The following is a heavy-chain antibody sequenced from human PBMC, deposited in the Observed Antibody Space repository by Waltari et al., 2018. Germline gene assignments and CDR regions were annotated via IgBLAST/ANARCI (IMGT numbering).Heavy chain of an antibody. CDR2: IHGSGRT. CDR3: ARDRGRGLYLDS. Sequence: QLQLQQSGPGLVKPSESLSLTCAVSGDPMNRNNWWSWVRQSPGKGLEWIGQIHGSGRTNYNPSLEGRVTVSIDTSNNQFSLKVSYATAADTAVYYCARDRGRGLYLDSWGQGSLVTVSP. CDR1: GDPMNRNNW. J-gene: IGHJ4*02. V-gene: IGHV4-4*02. D-gene: IGHD2-15*01.